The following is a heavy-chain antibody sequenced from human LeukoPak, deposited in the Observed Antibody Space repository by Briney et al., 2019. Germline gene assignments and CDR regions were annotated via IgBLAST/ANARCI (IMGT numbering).Heavy chain of an antibody. V-gene: IGHV3-66*01. CDR2: IYSGGST. D-gene: IGHD3-22*01. Sequence: PGGSLRLSCAASGFTVSSNYMSWVRQAPGKGLEWVSVIYSGGSTYYADSVKGRFTISRDNAKNSLYLQMNSLRAEDTAVYYCAREYDSSGYYYANWGQGTLVTVSS. J-gene: IGHJ4*02. CDR1: GFTVSSNY. CDR3: AREYDSSGYYYAN.